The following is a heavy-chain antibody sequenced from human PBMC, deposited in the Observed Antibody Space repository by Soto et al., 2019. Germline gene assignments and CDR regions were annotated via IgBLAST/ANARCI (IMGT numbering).Heavy chain of an antibody. Sequence: GGSLRLSCVASGLTFGSRAMSWVRQAPGEGLQWVSTITDTGGDAKYADSVRGRFVISRDNSKKTLYLQMTSLTAEDSAMYFCARGSTDSYPGSRIFDFWGRGTLVTSPQ. CDR3: ARGSTDSYPGSRIFDF. CDR1: GLTFGSRA. J-gene: IGHJ4*02. V-gene: IGHV3-23*01. D-gene: IGHD3-10*01. CDR2: ITDTGGDA.